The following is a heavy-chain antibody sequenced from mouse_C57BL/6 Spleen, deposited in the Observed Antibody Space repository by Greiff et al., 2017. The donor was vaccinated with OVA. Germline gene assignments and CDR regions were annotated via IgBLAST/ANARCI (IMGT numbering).Heavy chain of an antibody. CDR2: IDPETGGT. CDR1: GYTFTDYE. CDR3: TRSYDYDKYYFDY. J-gene: IGHJ2*01. D-gene: IGHD2-4*01. Sequence: QVQLQQSGAELVRPGASVTLSCKASGYTFTDYEMHWVKQTPVHGLEWIGAIDPETGGTAYNQKVKGKAILTADKSSSTAYMELRSLTSEDSAVYYCTRSYDYDKYYFDYWGQGTTLTVSS. V-gene: IGHV1-15*01.